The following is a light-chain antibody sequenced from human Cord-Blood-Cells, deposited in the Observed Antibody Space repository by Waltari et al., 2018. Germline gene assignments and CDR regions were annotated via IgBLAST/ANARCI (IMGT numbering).Light chain of an antibody. V-gene: IGLV2-8*01. J-gene: IGLJ3*02. CDR2: EVR. Sequence: QSALTQPPSASGSPGPSVTIPCTGTSSDVGGYNSVSWYQQHPGKAPKLMIYEVRQRRAGVPDRFSGDKSGNAASLTVAGLQAEDEADYYCSSYAGSNNLVFGGGTKLTVL. CDR1: SSDVGGYNS. CDR3: SSYAGSNNLV.